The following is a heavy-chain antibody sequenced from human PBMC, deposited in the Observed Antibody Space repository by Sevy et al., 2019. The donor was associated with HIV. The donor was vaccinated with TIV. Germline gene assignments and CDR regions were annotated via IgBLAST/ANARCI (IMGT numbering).Heavy chain of an antibody. CDR3: ARGGGDIVVVPAAMAYNWFDP. Sequence: ASVKVSCKASGGTFSSYAISWARQAPGQGLEWMGGIIPIFGTANYAQKFQGRVTITADESTSTAYMELSSLRSEDTAVYYCARGGGDIVVVPAAMAYNWFDPWGQGTLVTVSS. CDR2: IIPIFGTA. J-gene: IGHJ5*02. V-gene: IGHV1-69*13. CDR1: GGTFSSYA. D-gene: IGHD2-2*01.